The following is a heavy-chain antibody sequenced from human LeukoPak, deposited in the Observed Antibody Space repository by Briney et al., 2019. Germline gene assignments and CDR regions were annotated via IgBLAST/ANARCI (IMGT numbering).Heavy chain of an antibody. J-gene: IGHJ4*02. Sequence: GGSLRLSCAASGFTSSSYWMSWVRQAPGKGLEWVANIKQDGSEKYYVDSVKGRFTISRDNAKNSLYLQMNSLRAEDTAVYYCARGASSWYYRGQGTLVTVSS. CDR3: ARGASSWYY. CDR2: IKQDGSEK. V-gene: IGHV3-7*03. CDR1: GFTSSSYW. D-gene: IGHD6-13*01.